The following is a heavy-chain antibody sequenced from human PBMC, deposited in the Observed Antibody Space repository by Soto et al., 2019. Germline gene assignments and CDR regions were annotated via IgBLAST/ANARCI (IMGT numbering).Heavy chain of an antibody. D-gene: IGHD6-19*01. J-gene: IGHJ3*02. CDR1: GFTFSSYS. V-gene: IGHV3-21*01. CDR2: ISSSSSYI. Sequence: VQLVESGGGLVKPGGSLRLSCAASGFTFSSYSMNWVRQAPGKGLEWVSSISSSSSYIYYADSVKGRFTISRDNAKNSLYLQMNSLRAEDTAVYYCARVGRVAVAGNAFDIWGQGTMVTVSS. CDR3: ARVGRVAVAGNAFDI.